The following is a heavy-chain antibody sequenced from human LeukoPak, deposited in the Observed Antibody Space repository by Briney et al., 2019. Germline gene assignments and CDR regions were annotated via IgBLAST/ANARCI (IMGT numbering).Heavy chain of an antibody. CDR2: ISSSSSYI. Sequence: GGSLRLSCAASGFTFSSYSMNWVRQAPGKGLEWVSSISSSSSYIYYADSVKGRFTISRDNAKNSLYLQMNSLRAEDTAVYYCARDLGGGIGWVYMDVWGKGTTVTVSS. CDR3: ARDLGGGIGWVYMDV. CDR1: GFTFSSYS. V-gene: IGHV3-21*01. J-gene: IGHJ6*03. D-gene: IGHD3-10*01.